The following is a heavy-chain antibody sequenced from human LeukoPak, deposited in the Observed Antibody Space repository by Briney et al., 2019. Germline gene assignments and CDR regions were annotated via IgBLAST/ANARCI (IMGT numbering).Heavy chain of an antibody. CDR1: GYSFSSYD. J-gene: IGHJ4*02. V-gene: IGHV1-46*01. CDR2: INPSGGST. D-gene: IGHD5-18*01. Sequence: ASVKVSCKASGYSFSSYDIHWVRQAPGQGLEWMGIINPSGGSTSYAQKFQGRVTMTRDTSTSTVYMELSSLRSEDTAVYYCARADTAMVTEGFFDYWGQGTLVTVSS. CDR3: ARADTAMVTEGFFDY.